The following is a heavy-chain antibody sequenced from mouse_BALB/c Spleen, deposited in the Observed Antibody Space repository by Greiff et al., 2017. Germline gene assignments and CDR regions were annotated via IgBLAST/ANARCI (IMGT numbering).Heavy chain of an antibody. CDR2: IRNKANGYTT. D-gene: IGHD3-3*01. CDR3: ARAGTGYYFDY. J-gene: IGHJ2*01. Sequence: EVKLMESGGGLVQPGGSLRLSCATSGFTFTDYYMSWVRQPPGKALEWLGFIRNKANGYTTEYSASVKGRFTISRDNSQSILYLQMNTLRAEDSATYYCARAGTGYYFDYWAKAPLSQSPQ. V-gene: IGHV7-3*02. CDR1: GFTFTDYY.